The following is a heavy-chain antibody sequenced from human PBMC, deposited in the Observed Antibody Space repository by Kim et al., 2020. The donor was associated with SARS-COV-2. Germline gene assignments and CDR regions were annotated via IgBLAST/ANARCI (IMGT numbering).Heavy chain of an antibody. J-gene: IGHJ1*01. D-gene: IGHD3-10*01. CDR3: AKRGDYTGPKWGFLH. Sequence: ADSVKGRFTISRHNSKNTLVLEMNSLRAEDTAIYYCAKRGDYTGPKWGFLHWGQGALVTVSS. V-gene: IGHV3-23*01.